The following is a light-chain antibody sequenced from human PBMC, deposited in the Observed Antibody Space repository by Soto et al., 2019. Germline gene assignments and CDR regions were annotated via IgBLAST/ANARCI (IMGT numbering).Light chain of an antibody. CDR1: SSDVGSFNF. J-gene: IGLJ3*02. V-gene: IGLV2-14*01. Sequence: QSALTQPASVSGSPGQSITISCTGTSSDVGSFNFVSWYQQHPGKAPKLIIFEVSSRPSGVSSRFSGSKSGKTASLTISGLQADDEGDYYCFSYSTSSTRGVFGGGTKLTVL. CDR2: EVS. CDR3: FSYSTSSTRGV.